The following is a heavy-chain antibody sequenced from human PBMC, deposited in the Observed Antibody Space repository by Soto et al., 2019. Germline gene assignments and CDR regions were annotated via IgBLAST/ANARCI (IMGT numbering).Heavy chain of an antibody. J-gene: IGHJ4*02. CDR2: INPSGGST. Sequence: QVQLVQSGAEVKKPGASVKVSCNASGYTFTTYYIHWVRQAPGQGLEWMGIINPSGGSTTYAKKLQGRVTMTWETSTSTFYRELSSLRSEATAVYYCARSEFDWLSQARYYFDYWGQGTLVTVSS. CDR1: GYTFTTYY. CDR3: ARSEFDWLSQARYYFDY. D-gene: IGHD3-9*01. V-gene: IGHV1-46*01.